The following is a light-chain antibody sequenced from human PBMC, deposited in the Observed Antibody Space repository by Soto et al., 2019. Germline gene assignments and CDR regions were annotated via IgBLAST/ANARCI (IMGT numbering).Light chain of an antibody. V-gene: IGLV2-14*01. CDR1: SSDVGVYNY. CDR3: SSYTSSSTYVI. CDR2: DVS. J-gene: IGLJ2*01. Sequence: QSALTQPASVSGSPGQSITVSCNGTSSDVGVYNYVSWYQQFPGKAPKLMIYDVSNRPSGVSNRFSGSKSGNTASLTISGLQPEDEADYYCSSYTSSSTYVIFGGGTKLTVL.